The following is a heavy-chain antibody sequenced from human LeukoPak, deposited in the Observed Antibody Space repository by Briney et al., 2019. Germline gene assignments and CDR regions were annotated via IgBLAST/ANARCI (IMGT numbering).Heavy chain of an antibody. V-gene: IGHV3-11*06. J-gene: IGHJ3*02. CDR2: ISSSSSYT. Sequence: GGSLRLSCAASGFTFSDYYMSWMRQARGKGLEGVSYISSSSSYTNYADSVKGGFTISRDNAKNSLYLQMNSLRAEDTAVYYCARESRYCSGGSCTGAFDIWGQGTMVTVSS. D-gene: IGHD2-15*01. CDR3: ARESRYCSGGSCTGAFDI. CDR1: GFTFSDYY.